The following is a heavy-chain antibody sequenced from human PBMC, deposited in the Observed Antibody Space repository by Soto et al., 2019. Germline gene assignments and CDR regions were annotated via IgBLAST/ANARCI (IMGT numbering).Heavy chain of an antibody. Sequence: QLLQSGAEVRKPGASVKVSCKSSGYTFIDYYMHWGRQAPGQGLEWMGWINPDTDDKHYAQKFQGRLIMTRDSSINTGYMELSRLTSDDTAVYYCARAYFDRSCLYGMALGGHGTTVTVSS. CDR2: INPDTDDK. D-gene: IGHD3-22*01. J-gene: IGHJ6*02. CDR3: ARAYFDRSCLYGMAL. CDR1: GYTFIDYY. V-gene: IGHV1-2*02.